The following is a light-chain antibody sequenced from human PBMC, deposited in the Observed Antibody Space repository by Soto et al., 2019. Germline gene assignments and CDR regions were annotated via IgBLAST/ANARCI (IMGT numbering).Light chain of an antibody. CDR2: GAS. Sequence: EIVLTQSPGTLSLSPGETATLSCRASQSVSSSYLAWYQQKPGQAPRLLIYGASSRAAGIPDRFSVSGSGTDFTLTISRLEPEDFAVYYWQQYGSSPPYTFGQGTKLEIK. CDR1: QSVSSSY. V-gene: IGKV3-20*01. CDR3: QQYGSSPPYT. J-gene: IGKJ2*01.